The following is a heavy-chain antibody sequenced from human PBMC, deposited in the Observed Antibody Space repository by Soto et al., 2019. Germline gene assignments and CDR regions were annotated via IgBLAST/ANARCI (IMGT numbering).Heavy chain of an antibody. D-gene: IGHD6-6*01. V-gene: IGHV4-59*01. Sequence: SETLSLTCTVSGGSISRYYWRWIRQPPGKGLEWIGNIYYSGSTNYNPSLKSRVTISVDTSKNQFSLKLSTVTAADTAVYYCARASSGDAFDIWGQGTMVTVSS. CDR2: IYYSGST. CDR1: GGSISRYY. J-gene: IGHJ3*02. CDR3: ARASSGDAFDI.